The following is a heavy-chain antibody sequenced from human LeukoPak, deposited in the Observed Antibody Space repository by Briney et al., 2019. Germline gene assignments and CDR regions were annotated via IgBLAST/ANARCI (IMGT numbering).Heavy chain of an antibody. CDR2: MNPNSGGT. CDR3: TKVGFNA. V-gene: IGHV1-2*02. CDR1: VDTFTDYF. J-gene: IGHJ5*02. Sequence: ASVKGSCKASVDTFTDYFIHCMRHAPGQGLEWMGWMNPNSGGTKYAEKFQGRVTMSRETSISTAYMELSRLRSDATAVYYCTKVGFNAWGQGTLVTVSS.